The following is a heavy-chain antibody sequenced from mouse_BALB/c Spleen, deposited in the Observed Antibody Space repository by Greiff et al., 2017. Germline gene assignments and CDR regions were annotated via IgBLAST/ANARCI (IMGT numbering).Heavy chain of an antibody. J-gene: IGHJ2*01. V-gene: IGHV7-3*02. CDR1: GFTFTDYY. D-gene: IGHD1-1*02. Sequence: EVMLVESGGGLVQPGGSLRLSCATSGFTFTDYYMSWVRQPPGKALEWLGFIRNKANGYTTEYSASVKGRFTISRDNSQSILYLQMNTLRAEDSATYYCARDIRINGFDYWGQGTTLTVSS. CDR3: ARDIRINGFDY. CDR2: IRNKANGYTT.